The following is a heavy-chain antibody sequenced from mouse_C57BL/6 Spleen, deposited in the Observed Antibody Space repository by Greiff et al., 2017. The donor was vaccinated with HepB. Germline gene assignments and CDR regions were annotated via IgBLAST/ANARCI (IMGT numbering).Heavy chain of an antibody. CDR1: GYTFTSYW. D-gene: IGHD2-1*01. CDR3: ARSGNYDGVSDY. CDR2: IHPNSGST. V-gene: IGHV1-64*01. Sequence: QVQLKQPGAELVKPGASVKLSCKASGYTFTSYWMHWVKQRPGQGLEWIGMIHPNSGSTNYNEKFKSKATLTVDKSSSTAYMQLSSLTSEDSAVYYCARSGNYDGVSDYWGQGTTLTVSS. J-gene: IGHJ2*01.